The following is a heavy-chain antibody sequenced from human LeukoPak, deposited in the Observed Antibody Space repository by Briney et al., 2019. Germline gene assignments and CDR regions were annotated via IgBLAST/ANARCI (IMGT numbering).Heavy chain of an antibody. CDR3: ARDLRGYLDY. V-gene: IGHV3-23*01. J-gene: IGHJ4*02. CDR1: GFTFSSYA. D-gene: IGHD2-15*01. Sequence: GGSLRLSCAASGFTFSSYAMSWVRQAPGKGLEWVSIIIDSGDKTYYADSVKGRFTISRDNSKNTLYLQMNSLRAEDTAVYYCARDLRGYLDYWGQGTLVTVSS. CDR2: IIDSGDKT.